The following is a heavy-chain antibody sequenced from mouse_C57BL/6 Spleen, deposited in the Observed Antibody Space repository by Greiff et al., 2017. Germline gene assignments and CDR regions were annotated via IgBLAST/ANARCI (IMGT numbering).Heavy chain of an antibody. Sequence: QVHVKQPGAELVRPGSSVKLSCKASGYNFTSYWMDWVKQRPGQGLEWIGNIYPSDSETHYNQKFKDKATLTVDKSSSTAYMQLRSLTSEDSAVYYCARRDSSGYHIAYWGQGTLVTVSA. CDR2: IYPSDSET. CDR3: ARRDSSGYHIAY. V-gene: IGHV1-61*01. J-gene: IGHJ3*01. CDR1: GYNFTSYW. D-gene: IGHD3-2*02.